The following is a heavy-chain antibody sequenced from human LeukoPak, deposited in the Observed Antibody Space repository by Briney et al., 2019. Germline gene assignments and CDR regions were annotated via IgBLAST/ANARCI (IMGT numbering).Heavy chain of an antibody. J-gene: IGHJ6*02. D-gene: IGHD2/OR15-2a*01. CDR1: GYTFTGYY. Sequence: ASVKVSCKASGYTFTGYYMHWVRQPPGQGLEWMGWINPNSGGTNYAQKFQGRVTMTRDTSISTAYMELSRLRSDDTAVYYCARVGRASMTYYYGMDVWGQGTTVTVSS. CDR2: INPNSGGT. V-gene: IGHV1-2*02. CDR3: ARVGRASMTYYYGMDV.